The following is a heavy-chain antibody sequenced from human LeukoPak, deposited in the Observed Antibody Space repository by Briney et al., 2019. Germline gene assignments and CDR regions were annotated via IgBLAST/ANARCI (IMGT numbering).Heavy chain of an antibody. J-gene: IGHJ3*02. D-gene: IGHD6-6*01. CDR3: ASKYSSSSEHAFDI. CDR2: IYTSGST. CDR1: GGSISSYY. V-gene: IGHV4-4*07. Sequence: SETLSLTCTVSGGSISSYYWSWIRQPAGKGLEWIGRIYTSGSTNYNPSLKSRVTMSVDTSKNQFSLKLSSVTAADTAVYYCASKYSSSSEHAFDIWGQGTMVTVSS.